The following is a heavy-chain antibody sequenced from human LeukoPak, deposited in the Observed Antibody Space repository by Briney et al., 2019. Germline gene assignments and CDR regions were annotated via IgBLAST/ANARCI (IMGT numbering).Heavy chain of an antibody. V-gene: IGHV3-30-3*01. D-gene: IGHD3-10*01. Sequence: PGRSLRLSCAASGFTFSSYAMHWVRQAPGKGLEWAAVISYDGSNKYYADSVKSRFTISRDNSKNTLYLQMNSLRAEDTAVYYCARVDYYGSGGSGYYYYGMDVWGQGTTVTVSS. CDR1: GFTFSSYA. CDR3: ARVDYYGSGGSGYYYYGMDV. CDR2: ISYDGSNK. J-gene: IGHJ6*02.